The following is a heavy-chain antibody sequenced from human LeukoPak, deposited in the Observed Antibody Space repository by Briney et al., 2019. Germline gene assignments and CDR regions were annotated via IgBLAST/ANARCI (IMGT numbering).Heavy chain of an antibody. J-gene: IGHJ4*02. Sequence: SETLSLTCTVSGGSVSSGSYYWSWIRQPRGKGLEWIGYIYYSGSTNYNPSLKSRVTISVDTSKNQFSLKLSSVTAADTAVYYCARSRLYYDSSGYYDYWGQGTLVTVSS. CDR2: IYYSGST. CDR3: ARSRLYYDSSGYYDY. CDR1: GGSVSSGSYY. D-gene: IGHD3-22*01. V-gene: IGHV4-61*01.